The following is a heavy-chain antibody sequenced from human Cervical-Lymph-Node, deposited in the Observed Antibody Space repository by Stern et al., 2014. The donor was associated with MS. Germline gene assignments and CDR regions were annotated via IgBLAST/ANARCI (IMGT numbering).Heavy chain of an antibody. CDR3: VKTDCASIDCKRLEY. CDR1: GFTFRIYA. CDR2: TSFDGANT. J-gene: IGHJ4*02. Sequence: VQLEESGGGVVQPGRSLRLSCVASGFTFRIYAMHWVRQAPDKGLEWGAVTSFDGANTRYTSPVQGRFTISRDNSQNTLYLQMDSLRPEDTAIYYCVKTDCASIDCKRLEYWGQGALVTVSS. D-gene: IGHD2-21*02. V-gene: IGHV3-30-3*01.